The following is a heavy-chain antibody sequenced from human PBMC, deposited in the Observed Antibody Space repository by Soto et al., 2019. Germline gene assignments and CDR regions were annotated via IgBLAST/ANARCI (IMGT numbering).Heavy chain of an antibody. CDR2: ISGSGGST. Sequence: EVQLLESGGGLVQPGGSLRLSCAASGFTFSSYAMSWVRQAPGKGLEWVSAISGSGGSTYYADSVKGRFTISRDNSKNTLYLQMNSLRAEDTAVYYCAKCGEDYDFWSGYYLFYYWGQGTLVTVSS. D-gene: IGHD3-3*01. CDR1: GFTFSSYA. V-gene: IGHV3-23*01. CDR3: AKCGEDYDFWSGYYLFYY. J-gene: IGHJ4*02.